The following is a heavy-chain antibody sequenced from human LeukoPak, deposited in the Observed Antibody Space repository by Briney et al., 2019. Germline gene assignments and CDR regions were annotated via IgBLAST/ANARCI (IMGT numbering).Heavy chain of an antibody. D-gene: IGHD6-19*01. CDR3: AKDQQWLVHNSAFDI. J-gene: IGHJ3*02. CDR1: GFTFDDYA. V-gene: IGHV3-9*03. CDR2: ISWNSGSI. Sequence: GGSLRLSCAASGFTFDDYAMHWVRQAPGKGLEWVSGISWNSGSIGYADSVKGRFTISRDNAKNSLYLQMNSLRAEDMALYYCAKDQQWLVHNSAFDIWGQGTMVTVSS.